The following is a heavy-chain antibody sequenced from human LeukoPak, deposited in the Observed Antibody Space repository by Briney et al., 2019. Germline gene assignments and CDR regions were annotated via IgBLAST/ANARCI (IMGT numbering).Heavy chain of an antibody. CDR1: GFSVSSNF. V-gene: IGHV3-21*01. CDR2: ITSAGGYT. Sequence: GGSLRLSCAASGFSVSSNFMNWVRQAPGKGLAWVASITSAGGYTYYADSVKGRFTISRDNAQNSLFLQMNSLRAEDTAVYFCATSGGFVLPNAITGNWYMDVWGRGTSVTVSS. J-gene: IGHJ6*03. D-gene: IGHD2-2*01. CDR3: ATSGGFVLPNAITGNWYMDV.